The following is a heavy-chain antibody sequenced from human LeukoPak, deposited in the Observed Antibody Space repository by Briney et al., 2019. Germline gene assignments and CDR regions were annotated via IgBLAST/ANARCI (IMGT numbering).Heavy chain of an antibody. V-gene: IGHV3-21*01. J-gene: IGHJ4*02. Sequence: GGSLRLSCAASGFTFSSYMMTWVRQAPGKGLEWVSSISSSSSYIYYADSVKGRFTISRDNAKNSLYLQMNSLRAEDTAVYYCARDRRYGGNNFDYWGQGTLVTVSS. D-gene: IGHD2-15*01. CDR3: ARDRRYGGNNFDY. CDR2: ISSSSSYI. CDR1: GFTFSSYM.